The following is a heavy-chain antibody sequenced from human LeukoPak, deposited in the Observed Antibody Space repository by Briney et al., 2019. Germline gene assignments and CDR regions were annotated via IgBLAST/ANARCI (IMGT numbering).Heavy chain of an antibody. Sequence: KSSETLSLTCAVYGGSFSGYYWSWIRQPPGKGLEWIGEINHSGSTNYNPSLKSRVTISVDTSKNQFSLRLTSLNAADTAVYYCAREGPIRFLDQIGYWGQGILVTVSS. D-gene: IGHD3-3*01. CDR2: INHSGST. J-gene: IGHJ4*02. CDR3: AREGPIRFLDQIGY. CDR1: GGSFSGYY. V-gene: IGHV4-34*01.